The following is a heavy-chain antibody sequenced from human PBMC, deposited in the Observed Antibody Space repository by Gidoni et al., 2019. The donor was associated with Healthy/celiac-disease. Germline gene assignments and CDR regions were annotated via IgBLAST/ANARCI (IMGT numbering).Heavy chain of an antibody. CDR1: GFSLSTSGVG. CDR3: AHIMSTIFGVVDLNWFDP. CDR2: IYWNDDK. D-gene: IGHD3-3*01. V-gene: IGHV2-5*01. J-gene: IGHJ5*02. Sequence: QITLKESGPTLVKPTQTLTLTCTFSGFSLSTSGVGVGWLRQPPGKALEWLALIYWNDDKRYSPSLKSRLTITKDTSKNQVVLTMTNMDPVDTATYYCAHIMSTIFGVVDLNWFDPWGQGTLVTVSS.